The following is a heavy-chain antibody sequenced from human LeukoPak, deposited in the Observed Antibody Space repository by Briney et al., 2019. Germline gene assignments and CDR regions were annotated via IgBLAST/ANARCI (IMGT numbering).Heavy chain of an antibody. CDR2: IKQDGSEE. D-gene: IGHD6-19*01. CDR3: TGGSGWLIEVY. Sequence: GGSLRLSCEASGFTFSNYAMSWVRQAPGKGLEWVANIKQDGSEEAYVDSVKGRFTISRDNAKNSLYLQMNSLRAEDTAVYYCTGGSGWLIEVYWGQGSLVTVSS. V-gene: IGHV3-7*01. J-gene: IGHJ4*02. CDR1: GFTFSNYA.